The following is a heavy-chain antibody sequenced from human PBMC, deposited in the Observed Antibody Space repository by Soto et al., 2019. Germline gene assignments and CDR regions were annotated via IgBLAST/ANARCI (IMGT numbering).Heavy chain of an antibody. V-gene: IGHV4-4*07. CDR2: IYTSGST. J-gene: IGHJ6*02. Sequence: SKTLSLTCTVSGGSISSYYWSWIRQPAGKGLEWIGRIYTSGSTNYNPSLKSRVTMSVDTSKNQFSLKLSSVTAADTAVYYCARVGRSEYYYDSSGYYSYYYYGMDVWGQGTTVTVSS. CDR1: GGSISSYY. CDR3: ARVGRSEYYYDSSGYYSYYYYGMDV. D-gene: IGHD3-22*01.